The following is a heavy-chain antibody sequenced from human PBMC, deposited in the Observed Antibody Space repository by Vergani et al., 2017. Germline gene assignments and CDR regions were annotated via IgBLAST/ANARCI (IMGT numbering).Heavy chain of an antibody. Sequence: QVQLVESGGGLVKPGGSLRLSCAASGFTFSDYYMSWIRQAPGKGLEWVSYISSSGSTIYYADSLKGRFTISRDNAKNSLYLQMNSLRAEDTAVYYCARDHPPALLDTNAFDIWGQGTMVTVSS. CDR1: GFTFSDYY. V-gene: IGHV3-11*04. CDR2: ISSSGSTI. J-gene: IGHJ3*02. D-gene: IGHD2-21*01. CDR3: ARDHPPALLDTNAFDI.